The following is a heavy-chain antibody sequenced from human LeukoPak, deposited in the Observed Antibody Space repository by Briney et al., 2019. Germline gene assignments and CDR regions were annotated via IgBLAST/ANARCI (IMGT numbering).Heavy chain of an antibody. J-gene: IGHJ5*02. CDR3: AREADRWFDP. Sequence: KSSETLSLTCTVSGGSISSSHYYWGWIRQPPGKGLEWIGTMYNSGSTDYNPSLESRVTISVDTSKNQFSLKLSSVTAADTAVYYCAREADRWFDPWGQGTLVTVSS. CDR2: MYNSGST. V-gene: IGHV4-39*07. CDR1: GGSISSSHYY.